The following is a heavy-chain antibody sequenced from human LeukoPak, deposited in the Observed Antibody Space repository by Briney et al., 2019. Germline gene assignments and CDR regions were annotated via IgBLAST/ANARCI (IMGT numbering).Heavy chain of an antibody. J-gene: IGHJ4*02. CDR1: GYSISSGYY. CDR3: AGVVTIFGVVTRAFDY. V-gene: IGHV4-38-2*02. Sequence: PSETLSLTSTVSGYSISSGYYWGWIRQPPGKGLEWIGSIYHSGSTYYNPSLKSRVTISVDTSKNQFSLKLSSVTAADTAVYYCAGVVTIFGVVTRAFDYWGQGTLVTVSS. D-gene: IGHD3-3*01. CDR2: IYHSGST.